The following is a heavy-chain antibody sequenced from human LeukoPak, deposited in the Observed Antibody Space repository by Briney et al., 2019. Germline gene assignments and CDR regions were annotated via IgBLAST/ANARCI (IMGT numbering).Heavy chain of an antibody. V-gene: IGHV1-2*02. CDR3: AREGGSYDY. D-gene: IGHD1-26*01. CDR2: INPNSGGT. J-gene: IGHJ4*02. Sequence: ASVKVSCKASGGTFSSYAISWVRQAPGQGVEWMGWINPNSGGTNYAQKFQGRVTMTRDTSISTAYMELSRLRSDDTAVYYCAREGGSYDYWGQGTLVTVSS. CDR1: GGTFSSYA.